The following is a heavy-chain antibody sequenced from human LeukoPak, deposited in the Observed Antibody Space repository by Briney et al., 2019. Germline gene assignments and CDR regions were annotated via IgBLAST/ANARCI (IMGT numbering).Heavy chain of an antibody. CDR2: ISNDAYNK. V-gene: IGHV3-30-3*01. CDR3: AKGTIAAAGIRGGFDY. CDR1: GFTFSTYA. D-gene: IGHD6-13*01. J-gene: IGHJ4*02. Sequence: GGSLRLSCAASGFTFSTYAMHWVRQAPGKGLEWVAVISNDAYNKYYADSVKGRFTISRDNSKNTLYLQMNSLTAEDTAVYYCAKGTIAAAGIRGGFDYWGQGTLVAVSS.